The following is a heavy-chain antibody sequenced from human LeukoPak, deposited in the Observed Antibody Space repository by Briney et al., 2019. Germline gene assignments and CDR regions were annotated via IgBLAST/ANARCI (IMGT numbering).Heavy chain of an antibody. V-gene: IGHV1-69*04. D-gene: IGHD5-12*01. CDR1: GGTFSSYA. CDR2: IIPILGIA. J-gene: IGHJ4*02. Sequence: SVKVSCKASGGTFSSYAISWVRQAPGQGLEWMGRIIPILGIANYAQKFQGRVTITADKSTSTAYMELSSLRSEDTAVYYCARSHSGYDLGVYYFDYWGQGTPVTVSS. CDR3: ARSHSGYDLGVYYFDY.